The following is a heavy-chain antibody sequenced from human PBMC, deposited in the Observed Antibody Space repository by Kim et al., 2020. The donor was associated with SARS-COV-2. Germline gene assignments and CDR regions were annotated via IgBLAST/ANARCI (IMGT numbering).Heavy chain of an antibody. CDR3: TRHSGFQYLDWY. CDR2: ISYSRRS. V-gene: IGHV4-39*01. Sequence: SESLSLTCSVSGVSISRTNNNWDWLRQPPGKGLEWTGGISYSRRSYSNPAINSRITMTVDTSKTLYFLRLSPMTAAETADYYGTRHSGFQYLDWY. CDR1: GVSISRTNNN. D-gene: IGHD6-25*01. J-gene: IGHJ2*01.